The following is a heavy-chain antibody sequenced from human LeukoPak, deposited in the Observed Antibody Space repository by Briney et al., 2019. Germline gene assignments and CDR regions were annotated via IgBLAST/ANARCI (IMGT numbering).Heavy chain of an antibody. Sequence: GESLKISCKGSGYSFTSYWIGWVRQMPGKGLEWMGIIYPGDSDTRYSPSFQGQVTISADKSISTAYLQWSGLRASDTATYYCARREYYYGSGDFDYWGQGTLVTVSS. CDR1: GYSFTSYW. V-gene: IGHV5-51*01. J-gene: IGHJ4*02. D-gene: IGHD3-10*01. CDR3: ARREYYYGSGDFDY. CDR2: IYPGDSDT.